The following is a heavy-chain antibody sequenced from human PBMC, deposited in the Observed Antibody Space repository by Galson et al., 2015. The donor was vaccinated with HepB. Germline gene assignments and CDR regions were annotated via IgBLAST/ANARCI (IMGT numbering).Heavy chain of an antibody. Sequence: SLRLSCAASGFTFSSYGMHWVRQAPGKGLEWVAVISYDGSNKYYADSVKGRFTISRDNSKNTLYLQMNSLRAEDTAVYYCAKDRVLYPNCGMDVWGQGTTVTVSS. J-gene: IGHJ6*02. CDR2: ISYDGSNK. CDR3: AKDRVLYPNCGMDV. V-gene: IGHV3-30*18. CDR1: GFTFSSYG. D-gene: IGHD2-8*01.